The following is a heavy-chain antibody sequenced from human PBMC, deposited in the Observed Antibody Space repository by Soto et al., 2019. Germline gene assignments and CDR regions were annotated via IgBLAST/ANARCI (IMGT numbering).Heavy chain of an antibody. V-gene: IGHV3-13*01. CDR1: GFTFSSYD. Sequence: EVQLVESGGGLVQPGGSLRLSCAVSGFTFSSYDMHWVHQVTGKGLEWVSAIGTAGDTYYPGSVKGRFTISRENAKNSLYLQMNSLRAGDTAVYYCARANAGLYYFDYWGQGTLVTVSS. CDR3: ARANAGLYYFDY. D-gene: IGHD6-13*01. J-gene: IGHJ4*02. CDR2: IGTAGDT.